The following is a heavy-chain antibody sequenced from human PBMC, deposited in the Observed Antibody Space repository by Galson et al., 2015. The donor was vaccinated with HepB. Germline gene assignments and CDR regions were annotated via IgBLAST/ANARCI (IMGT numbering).Heavy chain of an antibody. CDR1: GYTFTSYG. CDR3: ARGARFLEWLVAFDI. CDR2: ISAYNGNT. D-gene: IGHD3-3*01. J-gene: IGHJ3*02. V-gene: IGHV1-18*01. Sequence: SVKVSCKASGYTFTSYGISWVRQAPGQGLEWMGWISAYNGNTNYAQKLQGRVTMTTDTPTSTACMELRSLRSDDTAVYYCARGARFLEWLVAFDIWGQGTMVTVSS.